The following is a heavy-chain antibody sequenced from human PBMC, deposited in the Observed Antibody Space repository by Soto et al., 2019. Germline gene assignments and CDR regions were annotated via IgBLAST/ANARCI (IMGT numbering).Heavy chain of an antibody. D-gene: IGHD2-15*01. CDR2: ILPIFGTA. CDR1: GGTFSTSS. Sequence: QVQLVQSGAEVKKPGSSVKVSCKASGGTFSTSSINWVRQAPGQRPEWMGNILPIFGTADYAQKFQDRVTIXXXXXXXXXXXXMXXXXXXXXXXXXCARGHEXGXNSDAFDIWGQGTVVTVSS. J-gene: IGHJ3*02. V-gene: IGHV1-69*15. CDR3: ARGHEXGXNSDAFDI.